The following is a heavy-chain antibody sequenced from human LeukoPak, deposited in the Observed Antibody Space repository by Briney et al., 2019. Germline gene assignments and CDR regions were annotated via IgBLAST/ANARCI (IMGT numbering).Heavy chain of an antibody. J-gene: IGHJ4*02. D-gene: IGHD1-26*01. CDR2: IYYSGST. V-gene: IGHV4-59*08. CDR3: ARLLGSHFFDY. CDR1: GGSISSYY. Sequence: SETLSLTCTVSGGSISSYYWSWIRQPPGKGLEWIGYIYYSGSTNYNPSLKSRVTISVDTSKNQFSLKLSSVTATDTAVYYCARLLGSHFFDYWGQGTLVTASS.